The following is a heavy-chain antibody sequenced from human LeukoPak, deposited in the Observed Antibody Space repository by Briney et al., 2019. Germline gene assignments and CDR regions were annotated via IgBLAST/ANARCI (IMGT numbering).Heavy chain of an antibody. CDR2: MNANSGNT. J-gene: IGHJ4*02. D-gene: IGHD6-19*01. CDR3: ARVLRATVAGLGY. V-gene: IGHV1-8*01. Sequence: ASVKVSCKASGYIFTSYDINWVRQATGQGLEWMGWMNANSGNTDYAHKFQGRVTMTRNTSISTAYMELRSLRSEDTAVYYCARVLRATVAGLGYWGRGTLVTVSS. CDR1: GYIFTSYD.